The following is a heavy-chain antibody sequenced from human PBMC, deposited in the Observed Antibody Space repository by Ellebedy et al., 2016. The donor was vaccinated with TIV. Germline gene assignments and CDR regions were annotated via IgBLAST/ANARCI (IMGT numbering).Heavy chain of an antibody. J-gene: IGHJ2*01. CDR3: ARDASVYGDSVYWYFDL. CDR2: ISTGSSTI. V-gene: IGHV3-48*02. Sequence: ETLSLTCAVSGFTFSAYSMNWVRQAPGKGLEWVSYISTGSSTIYYADSVKGRFTISRDNAKNSLYLQMNSLRDEDTAVYYCARDASVYGDSVYWYFDLWGRGTLVGVSS. D-gene: IGHD4-17*01. CDR1: GFTFSAYS.